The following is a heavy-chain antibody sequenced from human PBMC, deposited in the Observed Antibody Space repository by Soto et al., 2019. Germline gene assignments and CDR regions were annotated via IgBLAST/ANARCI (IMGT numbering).Heavy chain of an antibody. CDR1: GFTFSSSA. J-gene: IGHJ4*02. D-gene: IGHD6-19*01. CDR2: ISGSGANS. V-gene: IGHV3-23*04. CDR3: VKGGVSSGCIDY. Sequence: EVQVVESGGGLVQPGESLTLSCAASGFTFSSSAINWVRQAPGKGLEWISVISGSGANSFYADSVKGRFTISRDKFKNTVYLQMNSLRVEDTAKYHCVKGGVSSGCIDYWGQGILVTVSS.